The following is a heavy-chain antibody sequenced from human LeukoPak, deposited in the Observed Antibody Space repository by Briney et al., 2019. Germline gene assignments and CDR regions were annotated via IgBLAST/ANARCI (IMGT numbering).Heavy chain of an antibody. CDR1: GGSISNYY. Sequence: SGTVSLTCTVSGGSISNYYWSWIRQPPGKGLEWIGYISYSGSTNYNPSLKSRVTISLDTSKNQFSLKLTSVTAADTAVYYCARNGGPGFTHYWGQGTLGTVSS. V-gene: IGHV4-59*01. D-gene: IGHD3-16*01. CDR3: ARNGGPGFTHY. CDR2: ISYSGST. J-gene: IGHJ4*02.